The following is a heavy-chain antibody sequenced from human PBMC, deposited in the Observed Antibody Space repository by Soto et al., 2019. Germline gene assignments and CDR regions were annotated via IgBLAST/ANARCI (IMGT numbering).Heavy chain of an antibody. CDR2: IGTAGDT. CDR3: ARAEGEWFGEYGMDV. D-gene: IGHD3-10*01. CDR1: GFTFSSYD. V-gene: IGHV3-13*04. Sequence: EVPLVESGGGLVQPGGSLRLSCAASGFTFSSYDMHWVRQATGKGLEWVSAIGTAGDTYYPGSVKGRFTISRENAKNSLYLQMNSLRAGDTAVYYCARAEGEWFGEYGMDVWGQGTTVTVSS. J-gene: IGHJ6*02.